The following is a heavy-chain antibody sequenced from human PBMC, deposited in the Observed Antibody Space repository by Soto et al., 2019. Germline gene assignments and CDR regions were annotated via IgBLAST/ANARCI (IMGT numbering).Heavy chain of an antibody. J-gene: IGHJ4*02. CDR2: IYWDDDK. V-gene: IGHV2-5*02. CDR3: AHSQDYGDYVDY. Sequence: QITLKESGPTLVKPTQTLTLTCTFSGFSLSTSGVGVGWIRQPPGKALEWLALIYWDDDKRYSPSLKSRLTITKDTTKNQVVLTMTNMDPVDTATYYGAHSQDYGDYVDYWGQGTLVTVSS. CDR1: GFSLSTSGVG. D-gene: IGHD4-17*01.